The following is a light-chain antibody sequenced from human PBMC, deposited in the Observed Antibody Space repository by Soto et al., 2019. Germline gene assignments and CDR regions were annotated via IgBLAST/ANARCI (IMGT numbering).Light chain of an antibody. CDR1: QSGPNNN. CDR2: GAS. CDR3: QPYGNSVYT. Sequence: EMVLTQSPGTLSLSPGERATLSCRASQSGPNNNLAWCQQRPDQAPRLLIYGASSRTTSLPDRFSGTGSGTDFTLTISRLEPDDFAVYHCQPYGNSVYTFGQADKREI. V-gene: IGKV3-20*01. J-gene: IGKJ2*01.